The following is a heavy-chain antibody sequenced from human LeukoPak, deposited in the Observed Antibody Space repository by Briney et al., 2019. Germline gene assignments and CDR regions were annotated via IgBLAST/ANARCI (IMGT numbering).Heavy chain of an antibody. D-gene: IGHD2-2*01. CDR3: ARGPSYCSSTSCYGAYYYYGMDV. V-gene: IGHV4-34*01. CDR1: GGSFSGYY. CDR2: INHSGST. J-gene: IGHJ6*02. Sequence: SETLSLTCAVYGGSFSGYYWSWIRQPPGKGLEWIGEINHSGSTNYNPSLKSRVTISVDTSKNQFSLKLSSVTAADTAVYYYARGPSYCSSTSCYGAYYYYGMDVWGQGTTVTVSS.